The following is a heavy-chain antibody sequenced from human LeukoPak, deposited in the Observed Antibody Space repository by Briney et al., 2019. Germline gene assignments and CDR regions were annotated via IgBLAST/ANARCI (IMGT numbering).Heavy chain of an antibody. CDR3: ARVGGSGSPFDY. J-gene: IGHJ4*02. D-gene: IGHD3-10*01. CDR1: GFTFSNYW. V-gene: IGHV3-7*01. Sequence: GGSLRLSCAASGFTFSNYWMSWVRQAPGKGLEWVANIKQDGSEKYYVDSVKGRFTISRDNAKNSLYLQMNSLRAEDTAVYYCARVGGSGSPFDYWGQGTLVTVSS. CDR2: IKQDGSEK.